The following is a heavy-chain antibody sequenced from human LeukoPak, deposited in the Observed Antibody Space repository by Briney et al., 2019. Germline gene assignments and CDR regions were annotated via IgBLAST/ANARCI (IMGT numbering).Heavy chain of an antibody. Sequence: GGFLRLSCAASGFTFSSHSMNWVRQAPGKGLEWVSSISSSSSYIYYADSVKGRFTISRDNAKNSLYLQMNSLRAEDTAVYYCARNRWDFDYWGQGTLVTVSS. V-gene: IGHV3-21*01. J-gene: IGHJ4*02. CDR2: ISSSSSYI. D-gene: IGHD1-14*01. CDR1: GFTFSSHS. CDR3: ARNRWDFDY.